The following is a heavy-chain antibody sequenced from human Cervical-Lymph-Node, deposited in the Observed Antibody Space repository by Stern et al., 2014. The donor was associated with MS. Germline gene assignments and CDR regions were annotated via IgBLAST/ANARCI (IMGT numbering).Heavy chain of an antibody. V-gene: IGHV5-51*01. J-gene: IGHJ6*02. D-gene: IGHD3-16*01. CDR2: IDPGDSDT. Sequence: EVQLLQSGAEAKKPGESLKISCKGSGDSFSSHWIAWVRQMPGKPMQWMGIIDPGDSDTRYSQSFQGQVTISVDKSISTAYLQWSSLKASDTAMYYCARTERSMITFAMDVWGQGTTVTVSS. CDR1: GDSFSSHW. CDR3: ARTERSMITFAMDV.